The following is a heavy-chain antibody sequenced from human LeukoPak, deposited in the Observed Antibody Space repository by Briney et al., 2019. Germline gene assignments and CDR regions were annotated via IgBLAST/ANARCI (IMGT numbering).Heavy chain of an antibody. J-gene: IGHJ5*02. CDR3: ASHLRYSSGWYNWFDP. CDR1: GGSIGRRNYY. V-gene: IGHV4-39*02. D-gene: IGHD6-19*01. Sequence: PSETLSLTCNVSGGSIGRRNYYWGWILQPPGKGLEWIGSVYYSGTTHYNSSLKSRVSISVDTSKNHFSLKLNSVTAADTAMYYCASHLRYSSGWYNWFDPWGQGTPVTVSS. CDR2: VYYSGTT.